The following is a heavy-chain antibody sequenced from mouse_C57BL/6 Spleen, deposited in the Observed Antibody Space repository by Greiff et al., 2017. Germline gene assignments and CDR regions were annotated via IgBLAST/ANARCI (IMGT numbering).Heavy chain of an antibody. CDR3: ARSDNYYGRYFDV. CDR1: GYAFSSYW. Sequence: QVQLKQSGAELVKPGASVKISCKASGYAFSSYWMNWVKQRPGKGLEWIGQIYPGDGDTNYNGKFKGKATLTADKSSSTAYMQLSSLTSEDSAVYFCARSDNYYGRYFDVWGTGTTVTVSS. D-gene: IGHD1-1*01. J-gene: IGHJ1*03. CDR2: IYPGDGDT. V-gene: IGHV1-80*01.